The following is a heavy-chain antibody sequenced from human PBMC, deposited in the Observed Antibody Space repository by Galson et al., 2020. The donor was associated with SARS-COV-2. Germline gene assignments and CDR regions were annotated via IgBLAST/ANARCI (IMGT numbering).Heavy chain of an antibody. J-gene: IGHJ6*02. D-gene: IGHD4-17*01. CDR1: GGTFSSYA. CDR2: IIPIFGTA. V-gene: IGHV1-69*13. CDR3: ARRGGYGDYLYYYYGMDV. Sequence: VKVSCKASGGTFSSYAISWVRQAPGQGLEWMGGIIPIFGTANYAQKFQGRVTITADESTSTAYMELSSLRSEDTAVYYCARRGGYGDYLYYYYGMDVWGQGTTVTVSS.